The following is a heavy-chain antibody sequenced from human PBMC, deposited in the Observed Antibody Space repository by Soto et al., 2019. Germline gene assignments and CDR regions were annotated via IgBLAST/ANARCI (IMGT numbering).Heavy chain of an antibody. Sequence: EVQLMESGGALVQPGGSLRLSCVASGFSVSSHSVTWVRQAPGKGPEWVSTISGSGGHIYYVDSVKGRFTISRDNYKNTLYLQMNSLGAEDTALYYCAKSHLGAMAAFDYWGQGTLVTVSS. V-gene: IGHV3-23*01. CDR3: AKSHLGAMAAFDY. CDR1: GFSVSSHS. D-gene: IGHD5-18*01. J-gene: IGHJ4*02. CDR2: ISGSGGHI.